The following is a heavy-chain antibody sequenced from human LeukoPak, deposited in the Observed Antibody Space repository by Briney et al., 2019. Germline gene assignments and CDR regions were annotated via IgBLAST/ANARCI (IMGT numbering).Heavy chain of an antibody. CDR3: ARTVDSYNWGENWFDP. CDR2: ISAYNGNA. CDR1: GYTFSRYG. V-gene: IGHV1-18*01. J-gene: IGHJ5*02. D-gene: IGHD7-27*01. Sequence: ASVKVSCKASGYTFSRYGISWVRQAPGHGLEWMGWISAYNGNAKYAQTLQGRVTMTTDTSTSTAYMELRSLTSDDTAVYYCARTVDSYNWGENWFDPWGQGTLVTVSS.